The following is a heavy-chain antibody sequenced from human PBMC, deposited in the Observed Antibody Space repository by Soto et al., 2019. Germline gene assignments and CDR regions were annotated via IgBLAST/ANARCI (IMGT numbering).Heavy chain of an antibody. Sequence: EVQLVQSGAEVKKPGESLRISCKCSGYSFTNYKMSWVRQMPGKGLEWMGRIDPSDSYTNYSPSFQGHVTISADKSISTAYLQWSSPKASDTAMYYCARSDYGMDVWGQGTTVTVSS. CDR2: IDPSDSYT. V-gene: IGHV5-10-1*01. CDR3: ARSDYGMDV. CDR1: GYSFTNYK. J-gene: IGHJ6*02.